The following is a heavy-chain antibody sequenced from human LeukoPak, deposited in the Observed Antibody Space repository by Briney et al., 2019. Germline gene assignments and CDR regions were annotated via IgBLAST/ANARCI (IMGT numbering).Heavy chain of an antibody. Sequence: GASVKVSCKASGYTFTSYDINWVRQATGQGLEWMGWMNPNSGNTGYAQKFQGRVTMTRNTSISTAYMELSSLRSEDTAVYYCARSGVRGSYYVDWVFDYWGQGTLVTVSS. CDR1: GYTFTSYD. D-gene: IGHD1-26*01. CDR3: ARSGVRGSYYVDWVFDY. V-gene: IGHV1-8*01. CDR2: MNPNSGNT. J-gene: IGHJ4*02.